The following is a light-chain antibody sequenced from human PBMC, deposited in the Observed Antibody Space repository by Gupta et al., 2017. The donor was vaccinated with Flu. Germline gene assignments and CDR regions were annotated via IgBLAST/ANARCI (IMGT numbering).Light chain of an antibody. Sequence: GSLSLSPGERATLSCRASQSVTSNYLAWYQQKPGQAPRLLIYRASSRATGIPDRFSGSGSGTDFTLTISRLEPEDFAVFYCQQDGSSPQTFGQGTKVEIK. V-gene: IGKV3-20*01. J-gene: IGKJ1*01. CDR2: RAS. CDR1: QSVTSNY. CDR3: QQDGSSPQT.